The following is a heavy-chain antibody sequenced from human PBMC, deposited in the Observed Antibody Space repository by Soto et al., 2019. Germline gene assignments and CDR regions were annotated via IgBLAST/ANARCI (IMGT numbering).Heavy chain of an antibody. CDR2: ISHTGTT. CDR3: ARVISSRDEYFDY. V-gene: IGHV4-39*07. Sequence: SETLSLTCTVSGGSISSSSYYWGWIRQPPGKGLEWIGEISHTGTTNYNPSLESRVTMSVDKPKNQFSLNLTSVTAADTAVYYCARVISSRDEYFDYWGQGTVVTVSS. D-gene: IGHD2-2*01. CDR1: GGSISSSSYY. J-gene: IGHJ4*02.